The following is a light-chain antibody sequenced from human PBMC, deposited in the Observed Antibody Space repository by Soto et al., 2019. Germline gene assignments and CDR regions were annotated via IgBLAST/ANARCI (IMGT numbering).Light chain of an antibody. CDR3: QQRSNLPPIT. Sequence: EIVLTQSPATLSLSPGERATLSCRASQSVSSYLAWYQQKPGQAPRLLIYDASNRATGIPARFSGSGSGTDFTLTISILEPEDFAVYYCQQRSNLPPITFGPGTKVDIK. V-gene: IGKV3-11*01. J-gene: IGKJ3*01. CDR1: QSVSSY. CDR2: DAS.